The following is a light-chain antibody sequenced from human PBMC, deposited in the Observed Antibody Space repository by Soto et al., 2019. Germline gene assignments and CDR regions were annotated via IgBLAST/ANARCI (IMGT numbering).Light chain of an antibody. Sequence: QSALTRPASVSGSPGQSITISCTGTSSDVGSYNLVSWYQQHPGKAPKLMIYEVSKRPSGVSNRFSGSKSGNAASLTISGLQAEDEADYYCCSYAGSSTCVFGTGTKVTVL. CDR2: EVS. CDR1: SSDVGSYNL. CDR3: CSYAGSSTCV. V-gene: IGLV2-23*02. J-gene: IGLJ1*01.